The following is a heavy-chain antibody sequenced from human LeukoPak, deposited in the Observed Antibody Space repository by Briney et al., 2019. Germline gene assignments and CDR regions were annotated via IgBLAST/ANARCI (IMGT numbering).Heavy chain of an antibody. D-gene: IGHD2-2*01. J-gene: IGHJ3*02. CDR3: ARARHCSSTSCYPFDAFDI. Sequence: GSLRLSCAASGFTFSDYYMSWIRQAPGKGLEWVSYISSSGSTIYYADSVRGRFTISRDNAKNSLYLQMNSLRAEDTAVYHCARARHCSSTSCYPFDAFDIWGQGTMVTVSS. CDR2: ISSSGSTI. V-gene: IGHV3-11*04. CDR1: GFTFSDYY.